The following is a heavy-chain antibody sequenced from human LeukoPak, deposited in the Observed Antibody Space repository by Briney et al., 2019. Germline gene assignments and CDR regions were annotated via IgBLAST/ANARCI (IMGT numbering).Heavy chain of an antibody. CDR3: ARGDSSGYYRWFDP. CDR1: GGSINSGNYY. Sequence: SQTLSLTCTVSGGSINSGNYYWTWIRQPPRKGLEWIGYVYNTGSTYYNPSLKSRVTISINTSKNQFSLKLSSVTAADTAIYYCARGDSSGYYRWFDPWGQGTLVTVSS. V-gene: IGHV4-30-4*01. CDR2: VYNTGST. D-gene: IGHD3-22*01. J-gene: IGHJ5*02.